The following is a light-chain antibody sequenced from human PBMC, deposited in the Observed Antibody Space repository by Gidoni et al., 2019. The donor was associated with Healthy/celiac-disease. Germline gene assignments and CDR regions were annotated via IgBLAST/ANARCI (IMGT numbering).Light chain of an antibody. CDR1: QSSSSW. J-gene: IGKJ1*01. V-gene: IGKV1-5*03. Sequence: DIQMTQSPSTLSASVGDRVTITCRASQSSSSWLAWYQQKPVKAPKLLIYKASSLGSGVPSRFSGSGSGTEFTLTISSLQPDDFATYYCQQYNSYPWTFGQGTKVEIK. CDR3: QQYNSYPWT. CDR2: KAS.